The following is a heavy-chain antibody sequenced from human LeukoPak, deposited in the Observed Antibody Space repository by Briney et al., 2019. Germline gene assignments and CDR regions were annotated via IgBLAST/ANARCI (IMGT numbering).Heavy chain of an antibody. CDR1: GGSISSSTYY. D-gene: IGHD3-22*01. J-gene: IGHJ3*02. CDR2: IYYSGST. CDR3: ARPTFSGYYSGPFDI. V-gene: IGHV4-39*01. Sequence: SETLSLTCTVSGGSISSSTYYWGWIRQPPGKGLEWIGSIYYSGSTYYNPSLRSRVTISVDTSKNQFSLKLSSVTAADTAVYFCARPTFSGYYSGPFDIWGQGTIVTVSS.